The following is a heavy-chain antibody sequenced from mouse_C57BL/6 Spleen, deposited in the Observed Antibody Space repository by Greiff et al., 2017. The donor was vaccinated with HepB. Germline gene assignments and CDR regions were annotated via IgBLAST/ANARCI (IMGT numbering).Heavy chain of an antibody. Sequence: EVKLMESGGGLVKPGGSLKLSCAASGFTFSSYAMSWVRQTPEKRLEWVATISDGGSYTYYPDNVKGRFTISRDNAKNNLYLQMSHLKSEDTAMYYCARDRRLGSDYGAYFDYWGQGTTLTVSS. J-gene: IGHJ2*01. CDR3: ARDRRLGSDYGAYFDY. V-gene: IGHV5-4*01. CDR1: GFTFSSYA. D-gene: IGHD2-4*01. CDR2: ISDGGSYT.